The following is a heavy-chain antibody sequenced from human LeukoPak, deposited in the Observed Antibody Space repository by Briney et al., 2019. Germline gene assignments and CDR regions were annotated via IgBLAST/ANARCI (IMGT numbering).Heavy chain of an antibody. J-gene: IGHJ6*03. Sequence: ASVKVSCKASGYTFTIYDINWVRQAPGQGLEWMGWMNTNSGNTGYAQKFQGRVSMTRTRNTSIITAYMELSSLRSEDTAVYYCARGPSITMVRGGQWYYYMDVWGKGTTVTISS. D-gene: IGHD3-10*01. CDR1: GYTFTIYD. V-gene: IGHV1-8*01. CDR3: ARGPSITMVRGGQWYYYMDV. CDR2: MNTNSGNT.